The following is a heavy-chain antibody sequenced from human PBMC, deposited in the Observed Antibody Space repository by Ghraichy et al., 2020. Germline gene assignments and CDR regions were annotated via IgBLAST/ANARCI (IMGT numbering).Heavy chain of an antibody. J-gene: IGHJ4*02. V-gene: IGHV3-23*01. CDR3: TKDPWGTRYHNY. D-gene: IGHD3-16*01. Sequence: GGSLRLSCVASGFTFSRHAMNWVRQAPGKGLEWVAAINGRGDDTYYADSLKGRFTLSRDNSRNTGYLHMNALRAEDTAVYYCTKDPWGTRYHNYWGQGTRV. CDR2: INGRGDDT. CDR1: GFTFSRHA.